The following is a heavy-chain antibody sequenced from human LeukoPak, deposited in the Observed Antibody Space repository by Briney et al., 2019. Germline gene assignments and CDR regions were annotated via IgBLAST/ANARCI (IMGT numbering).Heavy chain of an antibody. CDR3: AKVLLGVYYFDY. V-gene: IGHV3-23*01. Sequence: GGSLRLSCGASGFTFSSYAMSWVRQAPGKGLEWVSGISGSGSSTYYADSVKGRFTISRENSKNTLYLQMNSLRAEDTAVYYCAKVLLGVYYFDYWGQGTLVTVSS. J-gene: IGHJ4*02. CDR1: GFTFSSYA. D-gene: IGHD2-8*01. CDR2: ISGSGSST.